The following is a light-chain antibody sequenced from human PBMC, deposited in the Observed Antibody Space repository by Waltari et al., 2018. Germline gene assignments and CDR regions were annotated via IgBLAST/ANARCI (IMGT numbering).Light chain of an antibody. Sequence: QSALTQPASVSGSPGQSITISCTGTSSDLGGYNYVSWYQQHPGKAPKLMIFDFTKRPAGVSDRFSGSKSGNTASLTISGLHTDDESDYYCSSYTSTNTVIFGGGTKVTVL. CDR1: SSDLGGYNY. V-gene: IGLV2-14*03. CDR2: DFT. CDR3: SSYTSTNTVI. J-gene: IGLJ2*01.